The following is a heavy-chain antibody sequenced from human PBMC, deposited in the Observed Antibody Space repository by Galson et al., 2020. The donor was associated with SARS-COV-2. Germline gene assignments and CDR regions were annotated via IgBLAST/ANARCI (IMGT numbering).Heavy chain of an antibody. CDR2: IGSYSGNR. Sequence: ASVKVSCKASGYTFSNYGMSWVRQAPGQGLEWLGWIGSYSGNRNYAQKFQDRVVLTTDTSTGTAYMELRGLRSDDTALYYCARDRYNWDSLDYWGQGTLVTVS. CDR3: ARDRYNWDSLDY. V-gene: IGHV1-18*04. D-gene: IGHD1-20*01. J-gene: IGHJ4*02. CDR1: GYTFSNYG.